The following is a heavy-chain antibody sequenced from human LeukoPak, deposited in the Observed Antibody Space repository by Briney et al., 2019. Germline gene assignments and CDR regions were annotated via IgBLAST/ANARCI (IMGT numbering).Heavy chain of an antibody. CDR1: GCTFSSYG. D-gene: IGHD6-19*01. CDR3: AKAGSSGWYEVADYFYY. V-gene: IGHV3-33*06. CDR2: IWYDGSNK. J-gene: IGHJ4*02. Sequence: GGSLRLSCAASGCTFSSYGMHWVRQAPGKGLEWVAVIWYDGSNKYYADSVKGRFTISRANSKNTLYLQMNSQRAEDTAVYYCAKAGSSGWYEVADYFYYWGQGTLVTVSS.